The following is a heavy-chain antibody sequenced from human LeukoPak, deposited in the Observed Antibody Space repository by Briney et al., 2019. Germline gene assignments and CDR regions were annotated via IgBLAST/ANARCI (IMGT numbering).Heavy chain of an antibody. J-gene: IGHJ3*02. CDR3: ALAGNDAFDI. Sequence: GEALKISCQGSGYSFTSYWIGWVRRMPGKGLEWMGIIYPGDSDTRYSPSFQGQVTISAAKSISTAYLQWSSLKASDTAMYYCALAGNDAFDIWGQGTMVTVSS. CDR1: GYSFTSYW. CDR2: IYPGDSDT. D-gene: IGHD6-19*01. V-gene: IGHV5-51*01.